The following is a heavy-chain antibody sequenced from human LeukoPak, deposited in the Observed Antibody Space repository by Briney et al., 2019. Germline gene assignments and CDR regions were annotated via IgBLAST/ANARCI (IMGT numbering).Heavy chain of an antibody. V-gene: IGHV1-2*02. D-gene: IGHD1-26*01. J-gene: IGHJ4*02. CDR3: ARTYSGSLSSVDY. CDR1: GYTFTGYY. Sequence: ASVKVSCKASGYTFTGYYMHWVRQGPGQGLEWMGWINPNSGGTNYAQKFQGRVTMTRDTSISTAYMELSRLRSDDTAVYYCARTYSGSLSSVDYWGQGTLVTVSS. CDR2: INPNSGGT.